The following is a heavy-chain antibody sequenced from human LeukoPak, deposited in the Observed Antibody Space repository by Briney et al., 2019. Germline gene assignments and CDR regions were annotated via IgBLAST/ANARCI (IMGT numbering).Heavy chain of an antibody. CDR1: GDSISSPNW. Sequence: PSETLSLTCAVSGDSISSPNWWSWVRLPPGRGRERMGVYYSSGSTNNNPPLKRRATLSEDTSKNQSSLQLTSMTAADTAVYYCARVRYAGSYYGHDAFDIWGQGTMVTVSS. D-gene: IGHD1-26*01. CDR2: YYSSGST. CDR3: ARVRYAGSYYGHDAFDI. J-gene: IGHJ3*02. V-gene: IGHV4-4*02.